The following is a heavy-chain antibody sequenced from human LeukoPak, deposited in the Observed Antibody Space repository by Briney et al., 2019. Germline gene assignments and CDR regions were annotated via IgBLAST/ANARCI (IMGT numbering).Heavy chain of an antibody. J-gene: IGHJ5*02. D-gene: IGHD1/OR15-1a*01. V-gene: IGHV1-2*02. CDR2: INPHSRAT. CDR3: VTTSFTHTRDP. CDR1: GNDFSDFD. Sequence: ASVKVSCKASGNDFSDFDFNWVRQAPGRGLEWVGWINPHSRATHYAQRFRGRVTMEASISTGYMELNSLTSDDTAVYYCVTTSFTHTRDPWGQGTLVTVSS.